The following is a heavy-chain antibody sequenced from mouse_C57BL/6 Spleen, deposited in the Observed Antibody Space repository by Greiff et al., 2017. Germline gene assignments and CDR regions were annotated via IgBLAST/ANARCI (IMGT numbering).Heavy chain of an antibody. CDR3: AKEGAVGSFAY. CDR1: GFSLTSYG. CDR2: IWSGGST. V-gene: IGHV2-5*01. J-gene: IGHJ3*01. D-gene: IGHD1-1*02. Sequence: VQLQQSGPGLVQPSQSLSITCTVSGFSLTSYGVHWVRQSPGKGLEWLGVIWSGGSTDYNAAVMSRLSITKDNSKSQVFVKVNSLQAEDTAIYYCAKEGAVGSFAYWGQGTLVTVSA.